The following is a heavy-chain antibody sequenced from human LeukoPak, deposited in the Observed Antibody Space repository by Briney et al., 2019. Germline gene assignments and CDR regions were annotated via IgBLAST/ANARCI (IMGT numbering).Heavy chain of an antibody. CDR2: IYYSGST. CDR3: ARIDRAVAGTIDY. CDR1: GGSISSYY. D-gene: IGHD6-19*01. Sequence: SETLSLTCTVSGGSISSYYWSWIRQPPGKGLEWIGYIYYSGSTDYNPSLKSRVTISVDTSKNQFSLKLSSVTAADTAVYYCARIDRAVAGTIDYWGQGTLVTVSS. V-gene: IGHV4-59*08. J-gene: IGHJ4*02.